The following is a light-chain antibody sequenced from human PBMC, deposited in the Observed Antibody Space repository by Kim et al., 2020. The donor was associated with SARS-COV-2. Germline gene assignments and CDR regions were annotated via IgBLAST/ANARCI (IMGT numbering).Light chain of an antibody. J-gene: IGKJ5*01. CDR2: EAS. CDR1: QGVSNY. CDR3: QQRGS. Sequence: TLSVSPGDRPPPPCRASQGVSNYLAWYQQKPGQAPWLLIYEASKRAAGIPARFSGSGSGTDFTLTISRLEPGDSAVYFCQQRGSFGQGTRLEIK. V-gene: IGKV3-11*01.